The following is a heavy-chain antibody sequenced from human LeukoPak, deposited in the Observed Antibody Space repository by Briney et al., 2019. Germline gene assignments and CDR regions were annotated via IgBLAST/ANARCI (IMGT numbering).Heavy chain of an antibody. J-gene: IGHJ4*02. Sequence: SETLSLTCAVSGGSFSGYYWSWIRQPPGKGLEWIGEINHSGSTNYNPSLKSRVTISVDTSKNQFSLKLSSVTAADTAVYYCARTQTGNYPNFDYWGQGTLVTVSS. CDR2: INHSGST. CDR3: ARTQTGNYPNFDY. V-gene: IGHV4-34*01. D-gene: IGHD1-7*01. CDR1: GGSFSGYY.